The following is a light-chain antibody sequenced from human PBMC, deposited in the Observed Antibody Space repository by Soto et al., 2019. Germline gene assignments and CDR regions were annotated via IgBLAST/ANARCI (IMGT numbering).Light chain of an antibody. CDR2: GAS. CDR3: YQYDNWPPT. V-gene: IGKV3-15*01. J-gene: IGKJ4*01. CDR1: QSIRNN. Sequence: EIVMTQSPATLTVSPGXRATLSCRASQSIRNNLAWYQQRPGQSPTLLIYGASTRAPGVPANFRGSGSGTEFTLTINGLQSEHFALYWCYQYDNWPPTFDGGTKVDIK.